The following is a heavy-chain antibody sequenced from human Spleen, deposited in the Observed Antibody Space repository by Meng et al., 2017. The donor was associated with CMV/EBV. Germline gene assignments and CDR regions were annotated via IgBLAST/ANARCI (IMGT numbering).Heavy chain of an antibody. V-gene: IGHV3-74*01. Sequence: GESLKISCAASGFTFGSYWMHWVRQAPGKGLVWVSRINSDGSSTSYADSVKGRFTISRDNAKNTLYLQLNSLRAEDTAVYYCAREGRVFLEWLFHYYGMDDWGQGTTVTVSS. CDR1: GFTFGSYW. CDR2: INSDGSST. D-gene: IGHD3-3*01. CDR3: AREGRVFLEWLFHYYGMDD. J-gene: IGHJ6*02.